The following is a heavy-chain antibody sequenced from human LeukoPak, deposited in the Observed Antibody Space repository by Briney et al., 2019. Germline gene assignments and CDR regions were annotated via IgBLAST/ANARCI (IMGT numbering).Heavy chain of an antibody. CDR3: ARDKGSTVTTTDYYYYMDV. J-gene: IGHJ6*03. CDR2: IIPIFGTA. D-gene: IGHD4-17*01. Sequence: GSSVKVSCKASGGTFSCYAISWVRQAPGQGLEWMGGIIPIFGTANYAQKFQGRVTITTDESTSTAYMELSSLRSEDTAVYYCARDKGSTVTTTDYYYYMDVWGKGTTVTVSS. CDR1: GGTFSCYA. V-gene: IGHV1-69*05.